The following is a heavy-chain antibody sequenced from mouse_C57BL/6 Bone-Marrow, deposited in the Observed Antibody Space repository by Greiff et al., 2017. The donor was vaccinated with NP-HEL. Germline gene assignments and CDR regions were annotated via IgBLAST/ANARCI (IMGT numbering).Heavy chain of an antibody. CDR2: IDPSDSYT. CDR1: GYTFTSYW. Sequence: QVQLQQPGAELVKPGASVKLSCKASGYTFTSYWMQWVKQRPGQGLEWIGEIDPSDSYTNYNQKFKGKATLNVDTSSSTAYMQRSSLTSEDSAVYYCARSLSAWGQGTLVTVSA. V-gene: IGHV1-50*01. J-gene: IGHJ3*01. CDR3: ARSLSA. D-gene: IGHD1-1*01.